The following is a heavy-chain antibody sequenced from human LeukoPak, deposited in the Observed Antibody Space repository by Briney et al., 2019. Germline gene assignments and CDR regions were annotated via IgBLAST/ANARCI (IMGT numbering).Heavy chain of an antibody. J-gene: IGHJ4*02. CDR1: GFTFTNAW. Sequence: GGSLRLSCAASGFTFTNAWMGWVRQAPGKGLEWVGRIKSNTDGGTTDYAAPVKGRFTISRDDSKNTLYLQMNSLKTEDTAVYYCSRDVDYWGQGTLVTVSS. CDR2: IKSNTDGGTT. CDR3: SRDVDY. V-gene: IGHV3-15*01.